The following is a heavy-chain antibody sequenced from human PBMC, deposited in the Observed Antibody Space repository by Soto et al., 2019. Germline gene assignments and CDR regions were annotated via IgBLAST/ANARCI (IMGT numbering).Heavy chain of an antibody. Sequence: PSETLSLTCTVSGGSISSGGYYWSWIRQHPGKGLEGIGYIYCSGSTYYNPALKSRVTVSVDTSKNQASLKLSSVTAADTGVYYCARLPGYSGSWYSVNWFDPWGQGTLVTVSS. J-gene: IGHJ5*02. V-gene: IGHV4-31*03. CDR2: IYCSGST. CDR3: ARLPGYSGSWYSVNWFDP. CDR1: GGSISSGGYY. D-gene: IGHD6-13*01.